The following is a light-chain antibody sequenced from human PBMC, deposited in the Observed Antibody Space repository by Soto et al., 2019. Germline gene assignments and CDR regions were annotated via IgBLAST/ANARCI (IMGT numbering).Light chain of an antibody. J-gene: IGKJ3*01. Sequence: MVMTQSPATLSVSPGERATLSCRASQSVSPKLAWYQQKPGQAPRLLIYGASTRATGIPARFSGSGSGTDFTLTISSLQSEDFAFYYCQQYNNWPYTFGPGTRVDIK. CDR1: QSVSPK. CDR3: QQYNNWPYT. V-gene: IGKV3D-15*01. CDR2: GAS.